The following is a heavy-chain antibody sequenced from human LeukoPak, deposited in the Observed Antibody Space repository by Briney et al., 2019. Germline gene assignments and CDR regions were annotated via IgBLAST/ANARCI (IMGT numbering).Heavy chain of an antibody. J-gene: IGHJ3*02. CDR3: ARRWGTYDILTGYYRDQDAFDI. CDR2: IYPDDSDT. Sequence: GESLKISCKGSGSSFTDYWIAWVRRMPGKGLEGMGIIYPDDSDTTYSPSFQNQVTISADKSIGTAYLQWSSLKASDTAMYYCARRWGTYDILTGYYRDQDAFDIWGQGTMVTVSS. D-gene: IGHD3-9*01. CDR1: GSSFTDYW. V-gene: IGHV5-51*01.